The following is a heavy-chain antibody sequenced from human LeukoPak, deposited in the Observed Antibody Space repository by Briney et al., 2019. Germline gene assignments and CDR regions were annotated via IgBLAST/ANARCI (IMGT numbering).Heavy chain of an antibody. J-gene: IGHJ4*02. CDR3: ARVWGFSMVRGVIAPFDY. V-gene: IGHV1-2*02. CDR2: INPNSGGT. Sequence: ASVKVSCKTSGYPFTTYEINWVRQAPGQGLEWMGWINPNSGGTNYAQKFQGRVTMTRDTSISTAYMELSRLRSDDTAMYYCARVWGFSMVRGVIAPFDYWGQGTLITVSS. D-gene: IGHD3-10*01. CDR1: GYPFTTYE.